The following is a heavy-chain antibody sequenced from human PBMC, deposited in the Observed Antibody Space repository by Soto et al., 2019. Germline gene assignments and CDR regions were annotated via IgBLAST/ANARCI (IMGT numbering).Heavy chain of an antibody. CDR3: TRLGLGSGVY. CDR1: GFTFSGST. Sequence: EVQLVESGGGLVQPGGSLKLSCAASGFTFSGSTMHWVRQASGKGLEWVGRIRSKANSYATAYAASVKGRVTISRDDSKNTAYLQMNSLKTEDTAVDYGTRLGLGSGVYWGQGTLGTVAS. D-gene: IGHD2-15*01. CDR2: IRSKANSYAT. J-gene: IGHJ4*02. V-gene: IGHV3-73*02.